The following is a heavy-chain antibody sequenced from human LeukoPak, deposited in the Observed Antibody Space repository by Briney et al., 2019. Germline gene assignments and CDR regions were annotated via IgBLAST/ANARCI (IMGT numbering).Heavy chain of an antibody. CDR1: GFTVSSNY. Sequence: GGSLRLSCAASGFTVSSNYMSWVRQAPGKGLEWVSVIYSGGSTYYADSVKGRFTISRDNSKNTLYLQMNSLRAEDTAVYYCAKDHMVRGVIDYWGQGTLVTVSS. D-gene: IGHD3-10*01. V-gene: IGHV3-53*01. CDR2: IYSGGST. CDR3: AKDHMVRGVIDY. J-gene: IGHJ4*02.